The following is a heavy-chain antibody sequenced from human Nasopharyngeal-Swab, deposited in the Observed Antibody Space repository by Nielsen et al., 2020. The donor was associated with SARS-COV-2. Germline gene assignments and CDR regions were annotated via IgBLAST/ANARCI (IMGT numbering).Heavy chain of an antibody. CDR3: AGGYCSGGSCYPPEGY. J-gene: IGHJ4*02. CDR1: GFTFTSSA. CDR2: IVVGSGNT. V-gene: IGHV1-58*01. Sequence: SVKVSCKASGFTFTSSAVQWVRQARGQRLEWIGWIVVGSGNTNYAQKFQERVTITRDMSTSTAYMELSSLRSEDTAVYYCAGGYCSGGSCYPPEGYWGQGTLVTVS. D-gene: IGHD2-15*01.